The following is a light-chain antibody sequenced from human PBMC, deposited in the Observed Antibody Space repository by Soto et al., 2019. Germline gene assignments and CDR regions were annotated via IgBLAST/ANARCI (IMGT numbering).Light chain of an antibody. J-gene: IGKJ5*01. Sequence: EIVLTQSPGTLSLSPGERATLSCRASQSVSSSYLAWYQQKPGQAPRLLIYGASSRATGVPPRFTSSGSGTDFTLTISGLQSEDFAVYYCQQYNSWPITFGQGTRLEI. CDR1: QSVSSSY. CDR2: GAS. CDR3: QQYNSWPIT. V-gene: IGKV3-20*01.